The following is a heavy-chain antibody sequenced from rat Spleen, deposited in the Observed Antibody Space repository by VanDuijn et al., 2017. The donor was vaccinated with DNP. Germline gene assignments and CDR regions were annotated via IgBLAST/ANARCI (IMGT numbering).Heavy chain of an antibody. CDR3: GRDTGN. D-gene: IGHD4-2*01. CDR1: GFTFTNHG. V-gene: IGHV5S13*01. CDR2: ISSSGDTT. Sequence: EVQLVESGGGLVQPGGSLKLSCAASGFTFTNHGMAWVRQAPTKGLEWVASISSSGDTTYYPDSVKGRFTISRNNAKNTLYLQMNGLRSEDTATYYCGRDTGNWGQGVMVTVSS. J-gene: IGHJ2*01.